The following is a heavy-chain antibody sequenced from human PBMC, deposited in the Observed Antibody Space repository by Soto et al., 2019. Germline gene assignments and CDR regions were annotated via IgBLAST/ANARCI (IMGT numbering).Heavy chain of an antibody. CDR2: IHYSGRT. CDR3: ARDSRRAEQLVPHYYYGMGV. CDR1: GGSISSDY. J-gene: IGHJ6*02. V-gene: IGHV4-59*01. D-gene: IGHD6-13*01. Sequence: PSETLSLTCTVSGGSISSDYWSWIRQPPGKGLEWIGYIHYSGRTNYNPSLKSRVTISLDTSKNQFSLKLSSVTAADTAVYYCARDSRRAEQLVPHYYYGMGVWGQGTTVTVSS.